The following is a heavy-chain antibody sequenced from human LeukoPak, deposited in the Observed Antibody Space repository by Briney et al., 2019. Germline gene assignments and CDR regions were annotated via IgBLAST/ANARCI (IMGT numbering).Heavy chain of an antibody. V-gene: IGHV4-30-4*08. J-gene: IGHJ3*02. D-gene: IGHD1-26*01. Sequence: PSQTLSLTCTVSGGSISSGDYYWSWIRQPPGKALEGFGYIYYSGSTYYNPSLKSRVTISVDTSKNQFSLKLSSVTAADTAVYYCASTIVGATSAAFDIWGQGTMVTVSS. CDR1: GGSISSGDYY. CDR3: ASTIVGATSAAFDI. CDR2: IYYSGST.